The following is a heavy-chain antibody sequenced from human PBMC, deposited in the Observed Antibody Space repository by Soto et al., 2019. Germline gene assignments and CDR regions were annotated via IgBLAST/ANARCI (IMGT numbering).Heavy chain of an antibody. CDR1: GFTFSSYW. CDR3: ARSHPFYDSSGVVVGNP. J-gene: IGHJ5*02. Sequence: EVQLVESGGGLVQPGGSLRLSCAASGFTFSSYWMSWVRQAPGKGLEWVANIKQDGSEKYYVDSVKGRFTISRDNAKNSQYLQMNSLRAEDTAVYYCARSHPFYDSSGVVVGNPWGQGTLVTVSS. D-gene: IGHD3-22*01. CDR2: IKQDGSEK. V-gene: IGHV3-7*03.